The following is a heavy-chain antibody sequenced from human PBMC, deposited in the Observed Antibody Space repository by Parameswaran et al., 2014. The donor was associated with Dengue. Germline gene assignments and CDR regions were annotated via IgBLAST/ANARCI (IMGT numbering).Heavy chain of an antibody. CDR2: QSDCRH. Sequence: VRQGSREGTGMDWGNQSDCRHQLQPSLKSRVTISVDTSKNQFSLKLSSVTAADTAVYYCARVNWGFDYWGQGTLVTVSS. V-gene: IGHV4-34*01. CDR3: ARVNWGFDY. J-gene: IGHJ4*02. D-gene: IGHD7-27*01.